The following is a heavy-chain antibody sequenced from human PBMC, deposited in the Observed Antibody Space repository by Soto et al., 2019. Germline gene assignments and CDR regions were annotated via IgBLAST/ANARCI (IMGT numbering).Heavy chain of an antibody. CDR2: NYYSGIT. J-gene: IGHJ6*02. Sequence: WTWIRQHPGKGLEWIGYNYYSGITYYNPSLKSRVTISLDTSKNQFSLNLSSVTAADTAVYYCARGSSIAGLYYGMDVWGQGTTVTVSS. D-gene: IGHD6-6*01. V-gene: IGHV4-31*02. CDR3: ARGSSIAGLYYGMDV.